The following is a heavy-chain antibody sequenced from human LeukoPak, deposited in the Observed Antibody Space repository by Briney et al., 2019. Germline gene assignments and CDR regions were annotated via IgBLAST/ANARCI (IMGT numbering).Heavy chain of an antibody. D-gene: IGHD1-26*01. CDR2: IRSKAYGGTT. CDR1: GFTFGDYA. CDR3: TRVEWELRFGYYFDY. Sequence: GGSLRLSCTASGFTFGDYAMSWVRQAPGKGLEWVGFIRSKAYGGTTEYAASVKGRSTISRDDSKSIAYLQMNSLKTEDTAVYYCTRVEWELRFGYYFDYWGQGTLVTVSS. J-gene: IGHJ4*02. V-gene: IGHV3-49*04.